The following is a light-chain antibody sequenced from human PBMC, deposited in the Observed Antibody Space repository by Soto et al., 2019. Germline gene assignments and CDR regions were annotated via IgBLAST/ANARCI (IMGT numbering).Light chain of an antibody. Sequence: QSVLTQPASMSGSPGQSITISCTGTSNDVGGYNYVSGYQQHPGKAPKLMIFEVSNRPSGVSNRFSGSKSGNTASLTISGLQAEYEAYYDCCSYTSTNSRVFGGGTKVTVL. J-gene: IGLJ3*02. V-gene: IGLV2-14*01. CDR3: CSYTSTNSRV. CDR2: EVS. CDR1: SNDVGGYNY.